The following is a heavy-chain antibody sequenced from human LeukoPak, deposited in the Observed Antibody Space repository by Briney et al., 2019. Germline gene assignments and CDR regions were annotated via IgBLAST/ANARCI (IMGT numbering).Heavy chain of an antibody. CDR3: AREPYSYGFDY. Sequence: GGSLRLSCAASGFTLSSYGMNWVRQAPGKGLEWVSYISSRSTTIYYADSVKGRFTISRDNAKNSLYLQMNSLRAEDTAVYYCAREPYSYGFDYWGQGTLVTVSS. CDR1: GFTLSSYG. D-gene: IGHD5-18*01. V-gene: IGHV3-48*01. J-gene: IGHJ4*02. CDR2: ISSRSTTI.